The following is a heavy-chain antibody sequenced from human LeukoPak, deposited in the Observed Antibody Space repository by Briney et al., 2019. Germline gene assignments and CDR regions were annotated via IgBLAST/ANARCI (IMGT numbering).Heavy chain of an antibody. J-gene: IGHJ4*02. CDR3: ARTYSSFDY. Sequence: GGSLRLSCAVSGFTFSSYWMHWVRQAPGKGLVWVSRINNDGSTTAYADSVKGRFTISRVNTKNTLYLQMNSLRAEDTAVYYCARTYSSFDYWGQGTLVTVSS. CDR2: INNDGSTT. D-gene: IGHD6-19*01. CDR1: GFTFSSYW. V-gene: IGHV3-74*01.